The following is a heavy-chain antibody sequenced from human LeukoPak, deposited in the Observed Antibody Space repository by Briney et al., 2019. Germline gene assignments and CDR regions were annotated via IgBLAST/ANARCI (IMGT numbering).Heavy chain of an antibody. J-gene: IGHJ3*01. CDR2: INDSGGNT. D-gene: IGHD3-16*02. Sequence: PGGSLRLSCAVSGFTFGTYGMSWVRQAPGKGLEWVAGINDSGGNTYYADSVKGRFTISRDNSKNTLYLQMNSLRAEDTAVYYCAREVYSYPWYPHRGGFDFWGQGTMVTVSS. CDR3: AREVYSYPWYPHRGGFDF. CDR1: GFTFGTYG. V-gene: IGHV3-23*01.